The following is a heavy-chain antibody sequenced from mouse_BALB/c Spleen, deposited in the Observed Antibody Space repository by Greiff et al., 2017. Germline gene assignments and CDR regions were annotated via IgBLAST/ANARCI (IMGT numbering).Heavy chain of an antibody. CDR2: ISYDGSN. J-gene: IGHJ2*01. D-gene: IGHD1-2*01. CDR3: ARGERLRLRYFDY. V-gene: IGHV3-6*02. Sequence: VQLKESGPGLVKPSQSLSLTCSVTGYSITSGYYWNWIRQFPGNKLEWMGYISYDGSNNYNPSLKNRISITRDTSKNQFFLKLNSVTTEDTATYYCARGERLRLRYFDYWGQGTTLTVSS. CDR1: GYSITSGYY.